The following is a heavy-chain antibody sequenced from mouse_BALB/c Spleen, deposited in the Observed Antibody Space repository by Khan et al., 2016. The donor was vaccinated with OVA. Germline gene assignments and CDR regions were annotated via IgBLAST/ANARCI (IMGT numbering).Heavy chain of an antibody. V-gene: IGHV1S135*01. CDR3: ARHGSSSWFAY. Sequence: VQLQQSGPELMKPGASVKISCKASGYSFTTYYIHWVKQSHGKSLEWIGYIVPFNDDTNYNQKFKGKATLTVDKSSSTAYMHLSSLTSEDSAVYYYARHGSSSWFAYWGQGTLVTVSA. J-gene: IGHJ3*01. D-gene: IGHD1-1*01. CDR1: GYSFTTYY. CDR2: IVPFNDDT.